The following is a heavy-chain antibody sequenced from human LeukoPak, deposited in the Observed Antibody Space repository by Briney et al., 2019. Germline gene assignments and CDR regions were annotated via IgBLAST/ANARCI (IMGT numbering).Heavy chain of an antibody. V-gene: IGHV4-59*08. CDR1: GGSISSYY. CDR3: ARPAVIGSPWYWFDP. J-gene: IGHJ5*02. D-gene: IGHD3-10*01. CDR2: MYYSGST. Sequence: TSETLSLTCTVSGGSISSYYWSWIRQPPGKGLEWIGYMYYSGSTNYNPSLKSRVTISVDTSKNQFSLKLSSVTAADTAVYYCARPAVIGSPWYWFDPWGQGTLVTVSS.